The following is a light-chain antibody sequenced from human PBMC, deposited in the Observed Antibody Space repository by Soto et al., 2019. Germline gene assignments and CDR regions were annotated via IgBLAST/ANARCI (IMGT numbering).Light chain of an antibody. Sequence: QSALTQPASVCGSPGQSITISCTGTSSDVGSYNYVAWYQQFPGKTPKLMIYEVRNRPSGVSSRFSGSKSGNTASLTISGLQAEDEADYYCISYTGSDTSYVFGTGTKVTVL. CDR1: SSDVGSYNY. CDR3: ISYTGSDTSYV. CDR2: EVR. V-gene: IGLV2-14*01. J-gene: IGLJ1*01.